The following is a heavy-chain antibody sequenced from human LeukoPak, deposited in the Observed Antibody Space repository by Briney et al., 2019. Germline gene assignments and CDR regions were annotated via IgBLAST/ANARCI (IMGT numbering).Heavy chain of an antibody. V-gene: IGHV6-1*01. CDR1: GDSVSSSRAT. J-gene: IGHJ4*02. CDR3: ARDSTDFDY. CDR2: TYYRSKWYN. Sequence: SQTLSLTCAISGDSVSSSRATRNWIRQSPSRGLEWLGRTYYRSKWYNDYAVSLKSRITINPDTSKNQFSLHLNSVTPEDTAVYYCARDSTDFDYGCQGTLVTVSS.